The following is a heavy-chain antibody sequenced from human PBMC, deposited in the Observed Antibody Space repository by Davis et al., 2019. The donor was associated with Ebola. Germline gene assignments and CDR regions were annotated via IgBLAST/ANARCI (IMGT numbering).Heavy chain of an antibody. CDR2: IWYDGSNK. Sequence: GESLKISCAASGFTFSSYGMHWVRQAPGKGLEWVAVIWYDGSNKYYADSVKGRFTISRDNSKNTLYLQMNSLRAEDTAVYYCARDDVWGSYRYKGAGIDYWGQGTLVTVSS. CDR1: GFTFSSYG. D-gene: IGHD3-16*02. J-gene: IGHJ4*02. CDR3: ARDDVWGSYRYKGAGIDY. V-gene: IGHV3-33*01.